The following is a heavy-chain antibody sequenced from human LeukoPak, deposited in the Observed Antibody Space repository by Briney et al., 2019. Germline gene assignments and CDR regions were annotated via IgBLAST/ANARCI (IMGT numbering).Heavy chain of an antibody. CDR3: ARVEVVPAALTYYYYYYMDV. Sequence: SETLSLTCTVSGGSISSYYWGWIRQPPGKGLEWIGYIYYSGSTNYNPSLKSRVTISVDTSKNQFSLKLSSVTAADTAVYYCARVEVVPAALTYYYYYYMDVWGKGTTVTVSS. D-gene: IGHD2-2*01. CDR2: IYYSGST. J-gene: IGHJ6*03. CDR1: GGSISSYY. V-gene: IGHV4-59*01.